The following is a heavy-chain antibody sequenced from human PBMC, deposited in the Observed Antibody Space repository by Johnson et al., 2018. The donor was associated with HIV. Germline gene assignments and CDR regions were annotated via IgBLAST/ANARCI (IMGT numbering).Heavy chain of an antibody. Sequence: VQLVESGGGLVQPGGSLRLSCGASGFSVSNNYMNWVRQAPGKGLEWVSVIYSGGSTYYADSVKGRFTISRDNSKNTLYLQMNSLRAEDTAVYYCARVGGLYYYDSSGYRDDAFDIWGQGTMVTVSS. D-gene: IGHD3-22*01. CDR1: GFSVSNNY. V-gene: IGHV3-66*02. CDR3: ARVGGLYYYDSSGYRDDAFDI. J-gene: IGHJ3*02. CDR2: IYSGGST.